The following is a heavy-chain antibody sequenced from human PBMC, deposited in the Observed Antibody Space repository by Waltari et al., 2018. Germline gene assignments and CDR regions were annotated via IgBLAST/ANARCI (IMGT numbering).Heavy chain of an antibody. CDR3: ARAVGERVVVAANRLDY. CDR1: GGSFSGYY. V-gene: IGHV4-34*01. CDR2: INHSGST. D-gene: IGHD2-15*01. Sequence: QVQLQQWGAGLLKPSETLSLTCAVYGGSFSGYYWSWIRQPPGKGLEWIGEINHSGSTNYNPSLKSRVTISVDTSKNQFSLKLSSVTAADTAVYYCARAVGERVVVAANRLDYWGQGTLVTVSS. J-gene: IGHJ4*02.